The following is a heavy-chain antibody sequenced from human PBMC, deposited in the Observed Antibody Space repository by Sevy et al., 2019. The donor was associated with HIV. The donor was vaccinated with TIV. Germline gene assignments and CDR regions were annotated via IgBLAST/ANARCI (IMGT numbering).Heavy chain of an antibody. CDR3: AREGCTQPHDY. V-gene: IGHV3-23*01. Sequence: GGSLRLSCAASGFTFAKYSMSWVRQAPGKGLEWVSTFSFGCGRINYADSVKGRFTISRDDSKNTLFLQMNSLGAEEPATYFCAREGCTQPHDYWGQGTLVTVSS. CDR1: GFTFAKYS. D-gene: IGHD2-8*01. CDR2: FSFGCGRI. J-gene: IGHJ4*02.